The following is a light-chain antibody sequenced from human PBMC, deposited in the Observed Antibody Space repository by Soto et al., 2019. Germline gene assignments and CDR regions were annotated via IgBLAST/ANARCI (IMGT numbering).Light chain of an antibody. CDR3: HQHNTWWT. V-gene: IGKV1-5*01. J-gene: IGKJ1*01. CDR1: QSISSA. CDR2: DAS. Sequence: DLQMTQSPSTRSASVGDRVTITCRASQSISSALSWYQQKPGKAPKLLIYDASSLQSGVPSRFSGSGSGTEFTLTITSLQSEDFGVYYCHQHNTWWTFGQGTKVEIK.